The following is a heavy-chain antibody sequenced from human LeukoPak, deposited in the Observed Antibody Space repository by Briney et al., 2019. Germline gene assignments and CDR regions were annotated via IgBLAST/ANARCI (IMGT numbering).Heavy chain of an antibody. CDR3: ARFLFEAFDI. Sequence: SETLSLTCTVSGDSISSSNSYWGWIRQPPGKGLEWIANIYYSGSTYYNPSVKSRVTISVDTTKNQFSLKLSSVTAADTAVYYCARFLFEAFDIWGQGTMVTVSS. CDR2: IYYSGST. D-gene: IGHD2-21*01. CDR1: GDSISSSNSY. J-gene: IGHJ3*02. V-gene: IGHV4-39*07.